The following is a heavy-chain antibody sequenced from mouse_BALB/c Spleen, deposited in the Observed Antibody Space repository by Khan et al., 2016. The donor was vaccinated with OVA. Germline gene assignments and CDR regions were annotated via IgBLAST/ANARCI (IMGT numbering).Heavy chain of an antibody. D-gene: IGHD1-1*02. CDR2: INPGSGDT. V-gene: IGHV1-54*01. CDR1: GYAFTDFL. Sequence: QVQLQQSGAELVRPGTSVKVSCKASGYAFTDFLIEWLQQRPGQGLEWIGLINPGSGDTNYNEKFKGKATLTANKSSSTAYMQLSSLTSDDSADYFCARGGYGSWAYWGQGTLVTVSA. CDR3: ARGGYGSWAY. J-gene: IGHJ3*01.